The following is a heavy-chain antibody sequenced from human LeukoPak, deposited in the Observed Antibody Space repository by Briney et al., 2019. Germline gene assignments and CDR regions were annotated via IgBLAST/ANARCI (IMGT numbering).Heavy chain of an antibody. CDR1: GASISGGTYY. CDR3: ARRGGSGRAFDY. CDR2: IYYTGST. D-gene: IGHD1-26*01. J-gene: IGHJ4*02. V-gene: IGHV4-39*01. Sequence: SGTLSLTCSVSGASISGGTYYWGWIRQPPGKGLEWIGSIYYTGSTYDNPSLKSRVTISVDTSKNQFSLKLSSVTAADTAVYYCARRGGSGRAFDYWGQGTLVTVSS.